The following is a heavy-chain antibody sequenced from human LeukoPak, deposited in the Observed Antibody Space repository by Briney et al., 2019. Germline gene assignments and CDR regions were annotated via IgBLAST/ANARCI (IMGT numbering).Heavy chain of an antibody. CDR2: LRYDGSNK. D-gene: IGHD3-10*01. J-gene: IGHJ4*02. Sequence: GGSLRLSCAASGFTFSSYGMHWVRQAPGKGLEWVAFLRYDGSNKYYADSVKGRFTISRDTSNNTLYLQMNSLRAEDTAVYYCAKVGFYYGSGTYSHFDYWGQGTLVTVSS. CDR1: GFTFSSYG. V-gene: IGHV3-30*02. CDR3: AKVGFYYGSGTYSHFDY.